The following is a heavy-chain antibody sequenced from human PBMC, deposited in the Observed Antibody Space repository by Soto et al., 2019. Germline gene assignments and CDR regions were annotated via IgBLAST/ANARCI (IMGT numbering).Heavy chain of an antibody. J-gene: IGHJ6*02. CDR3: ARLGSELERPDV. Sequence: GESLKISCKGSGYSFTSYWISWVRQMPGKGLEWMGRIGPSDSYTNYSPSFQGHVTISADKSISTAYLQWSSLKASDTAMYYCARLGSELERPDVWGQGTTVTVSS. V-gene: IGHV5-10-1*01. D-gene: IGHD1-1*01. CDR1: GYSFTSYW. CDR2: IGPSDSYT.